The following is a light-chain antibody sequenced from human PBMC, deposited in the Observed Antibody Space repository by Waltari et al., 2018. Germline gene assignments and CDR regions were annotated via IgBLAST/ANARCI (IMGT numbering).Light chain of an antibody. V-gene: IGLV2-23*02. CDR2: EVA. J-gene: IGLJ3*02. CDR1: TSDVGSQTL. Sequence: SALTQPASVSGSPGQSITISCPGTTSDVGSQTLVSWYQQHPGKAPKLIIFEVAKRPSGVSDRFSGSQSGDTASLTISGLQAEDEADYYCCSYTDTWVFGGGTKLTVL. CDR3: CSYTDTWV.